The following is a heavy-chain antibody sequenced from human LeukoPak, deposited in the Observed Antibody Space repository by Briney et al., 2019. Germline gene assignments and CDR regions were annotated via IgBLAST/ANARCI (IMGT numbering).Heavy chain of an antibody. D-gene: IGHD4-23*01. CDR1: GGSISSYY. CDR3: ARGFRAVVTPGDAFDI. CDR2: IYYSGST. J-gene: IGHJ3*02. Sequence: SETLSLTCTVSGGSISSYYWSWIRQPPGKGLEWIGYIYYSGSTNYNPSLKSRVTISVDTSKNQFSLKLSSVTAADTAVYYCARGFRAVVTPGDAFDIWGQGTMVTVSS. V-gene: IGHV4-59*01.